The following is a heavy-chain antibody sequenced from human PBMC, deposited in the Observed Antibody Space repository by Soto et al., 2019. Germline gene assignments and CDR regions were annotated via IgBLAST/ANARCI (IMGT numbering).Heavy chain of an antibody. Sequence: QVQLQQWGAGLLKPSETLSLTCAVYGGSFSGYYWSWIRQPPGKGLEWIGEINHSGSTNYNPSLKSRVPITVDTSKNQFSLKLSSVTAADTAVYYCARPGDCSSTSCYYYFDYWGQGTLVTVSS. D-gene: IGHD2-2*01. V-gene: IGHV4-34*01. CDR2: INHSGST. CDR1: GGSFSGYY. J-gene: IGHJ4*02. CDR3: ARPGDCSSTSCYYYFDY.